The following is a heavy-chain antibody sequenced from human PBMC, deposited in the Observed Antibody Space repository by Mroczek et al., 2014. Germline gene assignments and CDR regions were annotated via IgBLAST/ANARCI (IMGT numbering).Heavy chain of an antibody. D-gene: IGHD2-2*01. J-gene: IGHJ4*02. CDR3: ARRVWGYCSSTSCQKWVLQGLDY. CDR2: INHSGST. Sequence: QVQLQQWGAGLLKPSETLSLTCAVYGGSFSGYYWSWIRQPPGKGLEWIGEINHSGSTNYNPSLKSRVTISVDTSKNQFSLKLSSVTAADTAVYYCARRVWGYCSSTSCQKWVLQGLDYWGQGTLVTVSS. V-gene: IGHV4-34*01. CDR1: GGSFSGYY.